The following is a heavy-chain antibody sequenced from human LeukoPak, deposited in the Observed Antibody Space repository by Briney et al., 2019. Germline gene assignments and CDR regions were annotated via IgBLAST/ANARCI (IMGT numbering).Heavy chain of an antibody. V-gene: IGHV3-30*02. Sequence: GGSLRLSCAASGFTFSSYGMHWVRQAPGKGLEWVAFIRYDGSNKYYADSVKGRFTISRDNSKNTLYLQMNSLRAEDTAVYYCAKSGIVGAAHYYYYYYMDVWGKGTTVTISS. D-gene: IGHD1-26*01. J-gene: IGHJ6*03. CDR2: IRYDGSNK. CDR1: GFTFSSYG. CDR3: AKSGIVGAAHYYYYYYMDV.